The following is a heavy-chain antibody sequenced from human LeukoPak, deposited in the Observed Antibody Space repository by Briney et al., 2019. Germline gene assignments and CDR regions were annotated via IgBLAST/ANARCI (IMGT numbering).Heavy chain of an antibody. Sequence: SETLSLTCSVSGGSISSHYWSWIRQPPGKGLEWIGYIYYSGSTDYNPSLKSRVRISVDTSKNQFSLKVTSVTAADAAVYFCARDRYDILSDYYNPQYNYYYMDVWGKGTTVTVSS. CDR2: IYYSGST. V-gene: IGHV4-59*11. CDR1: GGSISSHY. D-gene: IGHD3-9*01. J-gene: IGHJ6*03. CDR3: ARDRYDILSDYYNPQYNYYYMDV.